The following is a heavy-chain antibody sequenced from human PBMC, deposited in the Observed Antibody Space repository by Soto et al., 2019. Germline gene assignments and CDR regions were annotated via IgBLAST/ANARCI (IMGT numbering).Heavy chain of an antibody. J-gene: IGHJ4*02. CDR1: GGTFSNYV. D-gene: IGHD1-7*01. V-gene: IGHV1-69*06. CDR3: ARDMTRTVVPYFDF. Sequence: QVQLVQSGAEVKTPGSSVKVSCKASGGTFSNYVVNWVRQAPGQGLEWMGRIIPISGAANYAQKFQGRVTITADKSTSTSYMVLSSLRSEDTAVYYCARDMTRTVVPYFDFWGQGTLVTVSS. CDR2: IIPISGAA.